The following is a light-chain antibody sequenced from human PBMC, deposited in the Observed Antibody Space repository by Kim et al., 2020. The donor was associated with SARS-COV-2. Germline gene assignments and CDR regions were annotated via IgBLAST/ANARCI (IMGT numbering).Light chain of an antibody. CDR3: QQRCN. J-gene: IGKJ5*01. CDR2: DAS. CDR1: QSFGTY. Sequence: DIVVRQSPATLSLSPGERATLSCRASQSFGTYSAWYQQKPGHAPPLLIYDASTSATVIPARCRGSGSGTDVTLTIGTLVPEDYVDYYCQQRCNFGQGTRVEIK. V-gene: IGKV3-11*01.